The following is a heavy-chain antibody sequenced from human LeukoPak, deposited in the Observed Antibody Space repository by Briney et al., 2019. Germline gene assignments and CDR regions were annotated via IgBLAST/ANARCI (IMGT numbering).Heavy chain of an antibody. Sequence: GESLKISCKGSGYSFTTYWIGWVRQMPGKGLEWMGIIYPGDSDTRYSPSFQGQVTMSADKSINTAYLQWSSLKASDTAMYFCARQEYSSSVPDYWGQGTLVTVSS. D-gene: IGHD2/OR15-2a*01. CDR1: GYSFTTYW. CDR3: ARQEYSSSVPDY. V-gene: IGHV5-51*01. CDR2: IYPGDSDT. J-gene: IGHJ4*02.